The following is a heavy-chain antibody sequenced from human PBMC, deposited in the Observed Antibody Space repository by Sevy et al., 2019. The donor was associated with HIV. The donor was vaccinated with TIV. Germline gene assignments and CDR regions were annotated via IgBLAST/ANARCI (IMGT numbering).Heavy chain of an antibody. J-gene: IGHJ3*02. CDR1: GFTFSSYW. CDR3: ARDEGGSYSYPNAFDI. D-gene: IGHD1-26*01. Sequence: GFLRLSCAASGFTFSSYWMTWVRQAPGKGLEWVANIMQDGSEKYYVDTVKGRFTISRDNAKNSLFLQMNSLRAEDTAVYYCARDEGGSYSYPNAFDIWGQGTMVTVSS. CDR2: IMQDGSEK. V-gene: IGHV3-7*03.